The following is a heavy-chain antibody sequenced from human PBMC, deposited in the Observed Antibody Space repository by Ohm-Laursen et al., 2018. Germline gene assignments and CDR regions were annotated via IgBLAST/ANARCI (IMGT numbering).Heavy chain of an antibody. D-gene: IGHD3-16*01. Sequence: SDTLSLTCAVYGGSFSGYYWNWIRQPPGKGLEWIGEINHSRSTKYNSSFKSRVTISVDTSKNQFSLKLSSVTAADTAVYYCARVYEGEFFDYWGQGTLVTVSS. V-gene: IGHV4-34*01. CDR2: INHSRST. CDR1: GGSFSGYY. CDR3: ARVYEGEFFDY. J-gene: IGHJ4*02.